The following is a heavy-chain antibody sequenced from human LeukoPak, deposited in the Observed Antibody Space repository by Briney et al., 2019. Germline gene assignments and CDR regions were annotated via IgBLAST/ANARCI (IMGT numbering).Heavy chain of an antibody. D-gene: IGHD3-22*01. Sequence: GGSLRLSCAASGFTFSSYAMSWVRQAPGKGLEWVSAISGSGGSTYYADSVKGRFTISRDNSKNALYLQMNSLRAEDTAVYYCAKDRYYYDSSGYLRYWGQGTLVTVSS. CDR2: ISGSGGST. CDR3: AKDRYYYDSSGYLRY. J-gene: IGHJ4*02. V-gene: IGHV3-23*01. CDR1: GFTFSSYA.